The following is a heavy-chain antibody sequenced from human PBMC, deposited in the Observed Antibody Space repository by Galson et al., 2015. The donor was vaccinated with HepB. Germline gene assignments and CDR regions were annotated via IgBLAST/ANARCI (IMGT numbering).Heavy chain of an antibody. Sequence: SVKVSCKASGYTFTSYYKHWVRQAPGQGLEWLGIINPRGSSTRHAQKFQGRLAIIRDTSTSTVYMELSSLTSEDTAVYYCVRDYYGSGRLVDFWGQGTLVTVSS. V-gene: IGHV1-46*03. CDR1: GYTFTSYY. J-gene: IGHJ4*02. D-gene: IGHD3-10*01. CDR3: VRDYYGSGRLVDF. CDR2: INPRGSST.